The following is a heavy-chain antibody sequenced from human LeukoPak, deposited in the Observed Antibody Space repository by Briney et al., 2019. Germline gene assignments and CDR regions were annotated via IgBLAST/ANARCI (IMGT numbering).Heavy chain of an antibody. CDR1: GFTFSSYG. CDR2: ISGSGGST. CDR3: AKTVYCSGGSCYSSGYFQH. V-gene: IGHV3-23*01. J-gene: IGHJ1*01. Sequence: GGTLRLSCAASGFTFSSYGMSWVRQAPGKGLEWVSAISGSGGSTYYADSVKGRFTISRDNSKNTLYLQMNSLRAEDTAVYYCAKTVYCSGGSCYSSGYFQHWGQGTLVTVSS. D-gene: IGHD2-15*01.